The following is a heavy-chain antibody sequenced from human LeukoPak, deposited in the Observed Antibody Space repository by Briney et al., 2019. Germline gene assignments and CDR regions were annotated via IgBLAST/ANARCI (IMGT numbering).Heavy chain of an antibody. CDR2: MFYNGAT. D-gene: IGHD3-10*01. Sequence: SETLSLTCSVSGGSISSSDYYWGWIRQPPGKGLEWIGTMFYNGATKSNPSLSSRVTMSIDTSKNQFSLKLRSATAADTAVYYCARGDDYYGSGSYYKTGFDPWGQGTLVTVSS. V-gene: IGHV4-39*07. CDR3: ARGDDYYGSGSYYKTGFDP. J-gene: IGHJ5*02. CDR1: GGSISSSDYY.